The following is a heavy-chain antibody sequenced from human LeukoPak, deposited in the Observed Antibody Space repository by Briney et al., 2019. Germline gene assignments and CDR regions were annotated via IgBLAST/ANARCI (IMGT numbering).Heavy chain of an antibody. CDR1: GFTFSSDA. J-gene: IGHJ5*02. Sequence: GGSLRLSCAASGFTFSSDAMSWVRQAPGKGLEWVSAISGSGGSKYYADSVKGRFTISRDNSKNTLYLQMNSLRAEDTAVYYCAKVGYYVDNWFDPWGQGTLVTVSS. CDR2: ISGSGGSK. V-gene: IGHV3-23*01. CDR3: AKVGYYVDNWFDP. D-gene: IGHD3-10*02.